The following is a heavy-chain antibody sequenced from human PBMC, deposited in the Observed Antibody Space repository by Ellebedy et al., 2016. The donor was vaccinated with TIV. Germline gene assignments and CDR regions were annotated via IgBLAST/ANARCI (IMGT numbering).Heavy chain of an antibody. V-gene: IGHV4-59*12. D-gene: IGHD3-22*01. CDR1: GGSISSYY. CDR3: GRNGYYSLDP. J-gene: IGHJ5*02. CDR2: IYYSGST. Sequence: SETLSLTCTVSGGSISSYYWSWIRQPPGKGLEWIGYIYYSGSTNYNPSLKSRVTMSVDKSNNHFSLRLSSVTAADTAVYYCGRNGYYSLDPWGQGTLVTVSS.